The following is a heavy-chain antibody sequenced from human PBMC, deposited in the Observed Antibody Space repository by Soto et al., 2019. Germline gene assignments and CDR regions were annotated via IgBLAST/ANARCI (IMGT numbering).Heavy chain of an antibody. V-gene: IGHV2-5*02. CDR1: GYSPSTSAVV. Sequence: QITLKESGPTLVKPTQTLTLTCTYSGYSPSTSAVVVRWIRQPSGKSLEWLALIHWDDDKRYSPSLKSRLTIATATTTDQVVLTLTSMDPVDTATYYCARRSATILWLGGAYFDYWGQGTLVSVSS. CDR3: ARRSATILWLGGAYFDY. D-gene: IGHD3-9*01. CDR2: IHWDDDK. J-gene: IGHJ4*02.